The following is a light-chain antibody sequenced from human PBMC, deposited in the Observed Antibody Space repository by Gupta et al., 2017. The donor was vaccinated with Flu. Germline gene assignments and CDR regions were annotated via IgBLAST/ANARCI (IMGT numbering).Light chain of an antibody. V-gene: IGKV1-39*01. CDR2: TAS. Sequence: DIQMTQSPSSLSASVGDRVTITCRASQNIRRFLNWYQHKPGKAPKLLIYTASSLQSGVPSRFSGSGYGTDFTLTISSRLPEDFATYYCQQSDSTLAVPFGGGTRVEIK. CDR1: QNIRRF. CDR3: QQSDSTLAVP. J-gene: IGKJ4*01.